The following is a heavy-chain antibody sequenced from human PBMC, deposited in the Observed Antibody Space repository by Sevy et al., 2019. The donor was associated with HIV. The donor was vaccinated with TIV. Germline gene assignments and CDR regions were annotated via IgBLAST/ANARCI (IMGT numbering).Heavy chain of an antibody. J-gene: IGHJ4*02. CDR3: VRGGLGGFSYSLDC. V-gene: IGHV3-7*04. CDR1: GFSFSTYW. D-gene: IGHD3-16*01. CDR2: MNQDGTER. Sequence: GGSLRLSCAASGFSFSTYWMTWVRQAPGKGLEWVATMNQDGTERDYVDSVKGRFTISRDNTKTSLFLQMNSLSAEDTGVSDGVRGGLGGFSYSLDCWGQGTLVTVSS.